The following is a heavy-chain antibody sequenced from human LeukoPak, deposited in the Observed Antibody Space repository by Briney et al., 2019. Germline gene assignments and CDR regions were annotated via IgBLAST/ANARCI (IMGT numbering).Heavy chain of an antibody. V-gene: IGHV4-39*07. J-gene: IGHJ4*02. CDR3: AREWVGSSWYDY. CDR1: GGSISRSSYY. Sequence: SETLSLTCTVSGGSISRSSYYWGWIRQPPGKGLEWIGSIYYSGSTYYNPSLKSRVTISVDTSKNQFSLKLSSVTAADTAVYYCAREWVGSSWYDYWGQGTLVTVSS. D-gene: IGHD6-13*01. CDR2: IYYSGST.